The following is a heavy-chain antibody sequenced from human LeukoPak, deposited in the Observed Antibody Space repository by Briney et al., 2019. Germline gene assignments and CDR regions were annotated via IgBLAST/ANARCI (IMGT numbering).Heavy chain of an antibody. CDR3: AKGYDYYMDV. Sequence: GGSLRLSCAASGFTFSSFGMSWVRQAPGKGLEWVSAISSTGGTAYYADSVKGRFTFSRDNSKNTLYLQMNSLKTEDTAVYYCAKGYDYYMDVWGKGTTVTVSS. J-gene: IGHJ6*03. CDR1: GFTFSSFG. V-gene: IGHV3-23*01. CDR2: ISSTGGTA.